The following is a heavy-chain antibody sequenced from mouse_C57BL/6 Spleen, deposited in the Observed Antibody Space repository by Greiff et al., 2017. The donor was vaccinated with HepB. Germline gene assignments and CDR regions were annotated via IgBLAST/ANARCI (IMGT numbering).Heavy chain of an antibody. Sequence: VQLKESGAELVRPGASVTLSCKASGYTFTDYEMHWVKQTPVHGLEWIGAIDPETGGTAYNQKFKGKAILTADKSSSTAYMELRSLTSEDSAVYYCTRVYDVRRYAMDCWGQGTSVTVSS. CDR2: IDPETGGT. J-gene: IGHJ4*01. CDR3: TRVYDVRRYAMDC. D-gene: IGHD2-3*01. V-gene: IGHV1-15*01. CDR1: GYTFTDYE.